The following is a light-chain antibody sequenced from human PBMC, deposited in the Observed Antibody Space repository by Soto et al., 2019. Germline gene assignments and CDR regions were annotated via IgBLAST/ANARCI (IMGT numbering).Light chain of an antibody. CDR1: QTVRNN. Sequence: EVVLTQSPGTLSLSPGERATLSCRASQTVRNNYLAWYQQKPGQAPRLLIYYISTRATGIPARFSGSGSGTEFTLTITSLRSEDFAVYYCQQYNNWPRTFGQGTKVDIK. V-gene: IGKV3D-15*01. CDR3: QQYNNWPRT. J-gene: IGKJ1*01. CDR2: YIS.